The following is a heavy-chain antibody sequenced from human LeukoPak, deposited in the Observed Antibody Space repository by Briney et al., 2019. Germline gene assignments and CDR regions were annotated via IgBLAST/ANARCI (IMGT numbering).Heavy chain of an antibody. Sequence: PGGSLRFSCAASGFTFDDYGMSWVRQAPGKGLEWVSGINWNGGSTGYADSLKGRFTISRDNAKNSLYLQMNSLRAEDTALYYCARGYGSGEDGDYWGQGTLVTVSS. CDR1: GFTFDDYG. CDR3: ARGYGSGEDGDY. CDR2: INWNGGST. V-gene: IGHV3-20*04. J-gene: IGHJ4*02. D-gene: IGHD3-10*01.